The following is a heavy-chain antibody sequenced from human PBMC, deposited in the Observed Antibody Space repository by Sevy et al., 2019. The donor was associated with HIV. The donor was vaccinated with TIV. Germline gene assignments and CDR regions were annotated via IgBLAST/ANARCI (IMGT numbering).Heavy chain of an antibody. CDR3: ARNEDI. Sequence: ASVKVSCKASGDPLSVYKIHWVRQAPGQSLEWMGWINTGTGDTRFSQNFQGRVALTKDTSASTAYMELSSLRSEDTAIYYCARNEDIWGQGTMVTVSS. CDR2: INTGTGDT. J-gene: IGHJ3*02. CDR1: GDPLSVYK. V-gene: IGHV1-3*04.